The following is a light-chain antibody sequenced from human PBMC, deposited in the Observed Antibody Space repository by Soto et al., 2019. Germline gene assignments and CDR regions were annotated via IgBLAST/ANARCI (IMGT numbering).Light chain of an antibody. J-gene: IGLJ1*01. CDR1: SSDIGDYDY. Sequence: QSALTQPASVSGSPGQSITISCTGTSSDIGDYDYVSWYQHHPGKAPKLLIYEVNNRPSGVSDRFSGSKSGNVASLTISWLHAEDEADYYCSSYTSSSTYVFGTGTKVTVL. CDR2: EVN. CDR3: SSYTSSSTYV. V-gene: IGLV2-14*01.